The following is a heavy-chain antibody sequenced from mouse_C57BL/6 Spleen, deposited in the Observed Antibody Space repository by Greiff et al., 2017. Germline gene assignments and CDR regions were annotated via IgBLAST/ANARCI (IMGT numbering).Heavy chain of an antibody. CDR1: GYTFTSYW. D-gene: IGHD1-1*01. Sequence: QVQLQQPGAELVMPGASVKLSCKASGYTFTSYWMHWVKQRPGQGLEWIGEIDPSDSYTNYNQTFKGTFTLTVDKSSSTAYMQLSSLSSEDSAVYYCATIITSVVAGFDYWGQGTTLTVSS. CDR2: IDPSDSYT. J-gene: IGHJ2*01. CDR3: ATIITSVVAGFDY. V-gene: IGHV1-69*01.